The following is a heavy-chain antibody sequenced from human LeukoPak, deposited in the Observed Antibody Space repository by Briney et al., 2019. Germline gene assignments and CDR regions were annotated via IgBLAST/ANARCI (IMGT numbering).Heavy chain of an antibody. V-gene: IGHV3-23*01. D-gene: IGHD1-26*01. CDR2: ISGSGGST. Sequence: GGSLRLSCAASGFTFSSYAMSWVRQAPGKGLEWVSAISGSGGSTYYADSVKGRFTIPRDNSKNTLYLQMNSLRAEDTAVYYCAKFSGGSYLPYPDWGQGTLVTVSS. CDR1: GFTFSSYA. CDR3: AKFSGGSYLPYPD. J-gene: IGHJ4*02.